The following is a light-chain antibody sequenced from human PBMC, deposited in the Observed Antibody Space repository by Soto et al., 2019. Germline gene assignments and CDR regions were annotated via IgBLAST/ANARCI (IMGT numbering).Light chain of an antibody. CDR1: SSDVGYYNL. CDR2: EDT. J-gene: IGLJ2*01. Sequence: QSVLTQPASVSGSPGQSITISCTGTSSDVGYYNLVSWYQQHPGKAPKLMIYEDTKRPSGVSNRIAGSKSGNTASLTISGVHAEDDPDYHSTAYLGSNAYVVFSSGNNLTVL. CDR3: TAYLGSNAYVV. V-gene: IGLV2-23*01.